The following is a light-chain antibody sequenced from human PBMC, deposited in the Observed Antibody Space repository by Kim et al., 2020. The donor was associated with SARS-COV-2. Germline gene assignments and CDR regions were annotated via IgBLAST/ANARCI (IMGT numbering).Light chain of an antibody. J-gene: IGKJ2*01. V-gene: IGKV1-5*03. Sequence: DIQITQSPSTLSASVGDRVTITCRASQSFTMWLAWYQQKPGKAPKLLIYKASTLQRGVPSRFSDSGSGTNFSLTISSLQPDDLATYYCQQYNSAPYNFGQGTKLEIK. CDR3: QQYNSAPYN. CDR1: QSFTMW. CDR2: KAS.